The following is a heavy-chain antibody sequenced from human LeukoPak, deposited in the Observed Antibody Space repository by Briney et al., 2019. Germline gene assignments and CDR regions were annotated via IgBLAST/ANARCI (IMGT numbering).Heavy chain of an antibody. V-gene: IGHV1-46*01. CDR2: INPICGST. D-gene: IGHD2-2*01. J-gene: IGHJ3*02. CDR1: GYTFTIYY. CDR3: ARGKDIVVVPAARGQGAFDI. Sequence: ASVKVSFQASGYTFTIYYMLLVRQARGQGLQWMGLINPICGSTSYAQKFQGRVTMTRDTSTSTVYMELSSLRSEDTAVYYCARGKDIVVVPAARGQGAFDIWGQGTMVTVSS.